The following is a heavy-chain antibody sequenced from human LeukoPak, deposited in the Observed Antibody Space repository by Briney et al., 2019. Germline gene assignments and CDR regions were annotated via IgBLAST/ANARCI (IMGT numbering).Heavy chain of an antibody. J-gene: IGHJ5*02. CDR2: ISYDGSNK. Sequence: GGSLRLSCAASGFTFSSYAMHWVRKAPARGREWVAVISYDGSNKYYADSVKGRFTISRDNAKNSLYLQMNSLRAEDTAVYYCARDQSSVAGTTYNWFDPWGQGTLVTVSS. D-gene: IGHD6-19*01. V-gene: IGHV3-30*04. CDR1: GFTFSSYA. CDR3: ARDQSSVAGTTYNWFDP.